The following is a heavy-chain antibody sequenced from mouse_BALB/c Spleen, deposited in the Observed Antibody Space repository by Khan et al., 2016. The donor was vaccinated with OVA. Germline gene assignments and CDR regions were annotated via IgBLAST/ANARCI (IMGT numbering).Heavy chain of an antibody. Sequence: EVKLEVSGPDLVKPSQSLALTCTVTGYSITSGYSWHWIRQFPGNKLEWMGYIYYRGSINYNPSLKSRISITRDTSKNQVFLQLISVTTEDTATYYCARDGNYMNYWGQGTSVTVSS. CDR3: ARDGNYMNY. V-gene: IGHV3-1*02. CDR1: GYSITSGYS. J-gene: IGHJ4*01. D-gene: IGHD2-1*01. CDR2: IYYRGSI.